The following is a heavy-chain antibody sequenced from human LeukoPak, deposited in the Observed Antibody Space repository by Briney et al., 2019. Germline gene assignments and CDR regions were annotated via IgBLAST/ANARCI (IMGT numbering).Heavy chain of an antibody. J-gene: IGHJ4*02. Sequence: GGFLRLSCAASGFTFSSAWMHWVRQAPGTGLVWVSRITDDATTTYADSVRGRFTISRDNAKNILYLQMNSLRAEDTAVYYCVRDRVGPDYWGQGTLVTVSS. CDR2: ITDDATT. D-gene: IGHD1-26*01. V-gene: IGHV3-74*01. CDR3: VRDRVGPDY. CDR1: GFTFSSAW.